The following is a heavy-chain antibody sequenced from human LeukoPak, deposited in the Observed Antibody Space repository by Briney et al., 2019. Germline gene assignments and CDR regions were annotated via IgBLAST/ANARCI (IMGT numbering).Heavy chain of an antibody. CDR2: IYHSGST. V-gene: IGHV4-4*02. CDR1: GGSITSTIW. CDR3: ARANKSPYYDSSGYYDY. D-gene: IGHD3-22*01. Sequence: SGTLSLTCAVSGGSITSTIWWSWVRQPPGKGLEWIGEIYHSGSTNYNPSLKSRVTISVDKSKNQFSLNLSSVTAADTAVYYCARANKSPYYDSSGYYDYWGQGTLVTVSS. J-gene: IGHJ4*02.